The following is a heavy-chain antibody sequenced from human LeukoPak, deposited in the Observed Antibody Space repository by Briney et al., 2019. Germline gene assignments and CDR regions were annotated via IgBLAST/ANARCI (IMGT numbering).Heavy chain of an antibody. CDR1: GGSISSYY. J-gene: IGHJ3*02. V-gene: IGHV4-59*01. Sequence: SETLSLTCTVSGGSISSYYWSWIRQPPGKGLEWIGYIYYSGSTNYNPSLKSRVTISVDTSKNQFSLKLSSVTAADTAVYYCARAPSYYYDSSGYYPLVAFDIWGQGTMVTVSS. D-gene: IGHD3-22*01. CDR2: IYYSGST. CDR3: ARAPSYYYDSSGYYPLVAFDI.